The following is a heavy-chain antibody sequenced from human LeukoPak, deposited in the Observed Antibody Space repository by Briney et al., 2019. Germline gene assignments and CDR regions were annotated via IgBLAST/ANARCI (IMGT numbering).Heavy chain of an antibody. D-gene: IGHD3-10*01. CDR2: IYYSGST. V-gene: IGHV4-39*01. CDR3: ARHCLWFGELLGFDY. J-gene: IGHJ4*02. Sequence: SETLSLTCTVSGGSISSSSYYWGWIRQPPGKGLEWIGSIYYSGSTYYNPSLKSRVTISVDTSKNQFSLKLSSVTAADTAVYYCARHCLWFGELLGFDYWGQGTLVTVSS. CDR1: GGSISSSSYY.